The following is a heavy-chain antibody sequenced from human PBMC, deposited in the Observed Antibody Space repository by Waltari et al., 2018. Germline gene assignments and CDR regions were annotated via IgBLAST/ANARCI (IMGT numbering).Heavy chain of an antibody. V-gene: IGHV3-53*01. Sequence: EVQLVESGGGLLHRGGSLRLSCAGSGLDVSSSYMNWVRQAPGKGLEWVSGIHSGGNTYYADSVKGRFTISRDNSKNTLYLQMNSLRAEDTAVYYCAKDRSYGHSLANWGQGTLVTVSS. D-gene: IGHD4-17*01. CDR2: IHSGGNT. CDR3: AKDRSYGHSLAN. CDR1: GLDVSSSY. J-gene: IGHJ4*02.